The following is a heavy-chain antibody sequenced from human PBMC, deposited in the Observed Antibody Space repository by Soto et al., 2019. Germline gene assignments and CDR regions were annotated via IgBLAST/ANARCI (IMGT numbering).Heavy chain of an antibody. CDR3: ASPRQGNYDFLSGYYDLDY. CDR1: GASISSSRSY. Sequence: KPSQTLSLTCTVSGASISSSRSYWGWARQPPGKGLEWIVSSYYTRGTYSTYYNPSLKSRATISVDTSKSQFSLNPRSVNAADTAVYYCASPRQGNYDFLSGYYDLDYWGQGTLVTVSS. D-gene: IGHD3-3*01. V-gene: IGHV4-39*01. CDR2: SYYTRGT. J-gene: IGHJ4*02.